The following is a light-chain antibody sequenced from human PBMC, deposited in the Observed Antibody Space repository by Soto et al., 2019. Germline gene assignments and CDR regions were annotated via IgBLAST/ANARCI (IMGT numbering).Light chain of an antibody. Sequence: QSALTQPPSASGSPGQSVTISCTGTSSDVGAYNYVSWYQQYPGKAPKLMIYEVTKRPSGVPDRFSGSKSGKTASLTVSGLQAEDDADYYCTSYAGSNIWVFGGGTKLTVL. J-gene: IGLJ3*02. CDR2: EVT. CDR1: SSDVGAYNY. V-gene: IGLV2-8*01. CDR3: TSYAGSNIWV.